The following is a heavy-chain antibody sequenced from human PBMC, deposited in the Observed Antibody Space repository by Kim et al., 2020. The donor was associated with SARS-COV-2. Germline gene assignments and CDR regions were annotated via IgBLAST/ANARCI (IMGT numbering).Heavy chain of an antibody. CDR1: GFTFSSYG. V-gene: IGHV3-30*18. Sequence: GGSLRLSCAASGFTFSSYGMHWVRQAPGKGLEWVAVISYDGSNKYYADSVKGRFTISRDNSKNTLYLQMNSLRAEDTAVYYCAKDYGGNSFYWYFDLWGRGTLVTVSS. CDR2: ISYDGSNK. D-gene: IGHD4-17*01. CDR3: AKDYGGNSFYWYFDL. J-gene: IGHJ2*01.